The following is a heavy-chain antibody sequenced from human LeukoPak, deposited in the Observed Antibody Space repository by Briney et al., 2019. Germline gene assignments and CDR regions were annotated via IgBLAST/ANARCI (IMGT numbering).Heavy chain of an antibody. D-gene: IGHD4-17*01. CDR1: GGSISNSKYY. V-gene: IGHV4-61*01. Sequence: SETLSLTCTVSGGSISNSKYYWSWIRQPPGKGLEWIGYIYYSGSTNYNPSLKSRVTISVDTSKNQFSLKLSSVTAADTAVYYCAATTGGFDYWGQGTLVTVSS. J-gene: IGHJ4*02. CDR2: IYYSGST. CDR3: AATTGGFDY.